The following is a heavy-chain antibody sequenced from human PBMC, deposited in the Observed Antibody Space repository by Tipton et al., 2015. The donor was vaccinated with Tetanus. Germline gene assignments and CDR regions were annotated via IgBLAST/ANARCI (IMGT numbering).Heavy chain of an antibody. J-gene: IGHJ4*02. CDR2: ISYDGSNK. V-gene: IGHV3-30-3*01. Sequence: RSLRLSCAASGFTFSSYAMHWVRQAPGKGLEWVAVISYDGSNKYYADSVKGRFTISRDNSKNTLYLQMNSLRAEGTAVYYCARSGWVVVITHFAYWCQGTLVTVSS. CDR1: GFTFSSYA. CDR3: ARSGWVVVITHFAY. D-gene: IGHD3-22*01.